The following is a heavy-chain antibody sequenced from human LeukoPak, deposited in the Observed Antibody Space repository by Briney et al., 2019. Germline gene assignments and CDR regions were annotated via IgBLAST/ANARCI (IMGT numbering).Heavy chain of an antibody. CDR1: GFTFDDYA. CDR2: ISWNSGSI. D-gene: IGHD3-10*01. CDR3: AKDISLYYGSGSYYTSGYMDV. J-gene: IGHJ6*03. Sequence: PGRSLRPSCAASGFTFDDYAMHWVRQAPGKGLEWVSGISWNSGSIGYADSVKGRFTISRDNAKNSLYLQMNSLRAEDTALYYCAKDISLYYGSGSYYTSGYMDVWGKGTTVTVSS. V-gene: IGHV3-9*01.